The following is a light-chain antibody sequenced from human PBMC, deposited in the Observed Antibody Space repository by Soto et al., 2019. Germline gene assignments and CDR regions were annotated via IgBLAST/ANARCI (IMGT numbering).Light chain of an antibody. CDR2: DAS. J-gene: IGKJ1*01. V-gene: IGKV3-11*01. Sequence: EVVLTQSPATLSLSPMEIATFSFMASQNVNNFLAWYQQKPGQAPRLLIYDASNRATGIPARFSGSGSGTDFNLTISSLQSEDFAVYYCQQYYHWPRTFGQGTKVDIK. CDR1: QNVNNF. CDR3: QQYYHWPRT.